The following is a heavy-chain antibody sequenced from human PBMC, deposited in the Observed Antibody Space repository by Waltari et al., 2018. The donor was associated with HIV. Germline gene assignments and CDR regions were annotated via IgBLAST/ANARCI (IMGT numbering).Heavy chain of an antibody. CDR3: STDVVKWLPSHNYFDY. D-gene: IGHD5-12*01. V-gene: IGHV3-15*01. Sequence: EVQLVESGGGLVKPGGSLRLSCAASGFTFSSAWMNWVRQAPGKGVEWVGLIKSKTDGGTIDYAAPMKCRFTISRDDSINTVFLQMNSVKAEDTAVYYCSTDVVKWLPSHNYFDYWGQGTLVTVSS. CDR1: GFTFSSAW. J-gene: IGHJ4*02. CDR2: IKSKTDGGTI.